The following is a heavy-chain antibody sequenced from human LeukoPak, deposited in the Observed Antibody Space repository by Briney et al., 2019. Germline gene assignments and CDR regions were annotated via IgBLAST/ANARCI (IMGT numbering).Heavy chain of an antibody. CDR2: IYYSGST. V-gene: IGHV4-59*08. CDR3: ARHMSSWYSGDYFDY. CDR1: GGSISSYY. J-gene: IGHJ4*02. D-gene: IGHD6-13*01. Sequence: PSETLSLTCTVSGGSISSYYWSWIRQPPGKGLEWIGYIYYSGSTNYNPSLKSRVTISVDTSKNQFSLKLSSVTAADTAVYYCARHMSSWYSGDYFDYWGQGTQVTVSS.